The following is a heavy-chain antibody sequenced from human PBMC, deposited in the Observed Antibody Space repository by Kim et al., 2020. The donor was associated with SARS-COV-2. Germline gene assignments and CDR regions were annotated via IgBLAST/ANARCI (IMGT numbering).Heavy chain of an antibody. Sequence: ASVKVSCKASGYTFTSYGISWVRQAPGQGLEWMGWISGYNGNTNYAQKLQGRVTMTTDTSTSTAYMELRSLTSDDTAVYYCARDGRVGIAAAGTGGTYYYYYGMDVWGQGTTVTVSS. J-gene: IGHJ6*02. CDR2: ISGYNGNT. CDR3: ARDGRVGIAAAGTGGTYYYYYGMDV. V-gene: IGHV1-18*01. CDR1: GYTFTSYG. D-gene: IGHD6-13*01.